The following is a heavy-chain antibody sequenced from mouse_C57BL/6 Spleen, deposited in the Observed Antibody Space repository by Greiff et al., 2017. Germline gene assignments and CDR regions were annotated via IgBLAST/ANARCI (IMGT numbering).Heavy chain of an antibody. Sequence: QVQLQQPGAELVRPGSSVKLSCKASGYTFTSYWMDWVKQRPGQGLEWIGNIYPSDSATHYNQKFKDKATLTVDKSSSTAYMQLSSLTSEDYEVYYCERRYYGRSYGFAYWGQGTLVTVSA. D-gene: IGHD1-1*01. V-gene: IGHV1-61*01. J-gene: IGHJ3*01. CDR3: ERRYYGRSYGFAY. CDR1: GYTFTSYW. CDR2: IYPSDSAT.